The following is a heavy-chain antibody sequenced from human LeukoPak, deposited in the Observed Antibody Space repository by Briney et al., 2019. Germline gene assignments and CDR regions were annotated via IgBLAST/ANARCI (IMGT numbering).Heavy chain of an antibody. J-gene: IGHJ4*02. CDR3: ARDRGLYYFDY. V-gene: IGHV3-48*03. CDR1: GFTFSTYE. Sequence: GGSLRLSCAASGFTFSTYEMNWVRQAPGKGLEWRSYISGSGSFIYYADSVKGRFTISRDSAKNSLYLQMNSLRAEDTAVYYCARDRGLYYFDYWGQGTLGTVSS. CDR2: ISGSGSFI. D-gene: IGHD2-15*01.